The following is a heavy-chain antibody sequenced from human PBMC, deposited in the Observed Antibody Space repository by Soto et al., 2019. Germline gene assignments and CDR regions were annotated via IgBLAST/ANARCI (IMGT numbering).Heavy chain of an antibody. V-gene: IGHV1-18*01. CDR2: ISAYNGNT. CDR3: ASTPGYYYDSSGYGYYFDY. D-gene: IGHD3-22*01. J-gene: IGHJ4*02. Sequence: ASVKVSCKASGDTFSTYTITWMRQAPGQGLEWMGWISAYNGNTNYAQKLQGRVTMTTDTSTSTAYIELRSLRSDDTAVYYCASTPGYYYDSSGYGYYFDYWGQGTLVTVSS. CDR1: GDTFSTYT.